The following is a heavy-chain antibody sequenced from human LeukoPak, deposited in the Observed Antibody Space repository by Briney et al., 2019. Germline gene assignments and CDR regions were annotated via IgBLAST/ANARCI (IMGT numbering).Heavy chain of an antibody. Sequence: PGGSLRLSCAASGFTFSSNWMHWVRQAPGKGLVWVSLINSDGSSTSYADSVKGRFTISRDNAKNTLYLQMNSLRAEDTAVYYCARDRAHSFDIWGQGTMVTVSS. J-gene: IGHJ3*02. CDR2: INSDGSST. D-gene: IGHD3-10*01. CDR3: ARDRAHSFDI. CDR1: GFTFSSNW. V-gene: IGHV3-74*01.